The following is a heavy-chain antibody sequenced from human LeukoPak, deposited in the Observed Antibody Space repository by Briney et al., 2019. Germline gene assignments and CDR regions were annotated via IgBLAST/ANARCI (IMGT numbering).Heavy chain of an antibody. CDR2: IWYDGSNK. D-gene: IGHD2-21*02. V-gene: IGHV3-33*01. CDR3: ARVPDGYGYDAFDI. J-gene: IGHJ3*02. Sequence: PGGSLRLSCAASGFTFSSYAMHGVRQAPGKGLEWVALIWYDGSNKYYADSVKGRFTISRDNSKNTVYLQLSSLRAEDTAMYYCARVPDGYGYDAFDIWGQGTMVTVSS. CDR1: GFTFSSYA.